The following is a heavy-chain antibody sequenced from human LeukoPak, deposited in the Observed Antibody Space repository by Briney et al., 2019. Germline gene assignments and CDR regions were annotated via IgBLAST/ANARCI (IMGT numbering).Heavy chain of an antibody. CDR2: IYCSGST. CDR3: ARDYYGGNSSPYYFGY. J-gene: IGHJ4*02. V-gene: IGHV4-59*01. Sequence: PSETLSLTCTVSGGSISSYYWSWIRQPPGKGLEWIGYIYCSGSTNYNPSLKSRVTISVDTSKNQFSLKLSSVTAADTAVYYCARDYYGGNSSPYYFGYWGQGTLVTVSS. D-gene: IGHD4-23*01. CDR1: GGSISSYY.